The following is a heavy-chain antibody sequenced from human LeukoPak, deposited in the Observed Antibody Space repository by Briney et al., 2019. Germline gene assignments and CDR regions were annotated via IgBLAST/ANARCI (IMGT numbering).Heavy chain of an antibody. Sequence: PGGSLRLSCAASEFTFSSYSMNWVRQAPGKGLEWVSSISSSSSYIYYADSVKGRFTISRDNAKNSLYLQMNSLRAEDTAVYYCARDRDCSSTSCPIDYWGQGTLVTVSS. V-gene: IGHV3-21*01. J-gene: IGHJ4*02. CDR3: ARDRDCSSTSCPIDY. CDR1: EFTFSSYS. CDR2: ISSSSSYI. D-gene: IGHD2-2*01.